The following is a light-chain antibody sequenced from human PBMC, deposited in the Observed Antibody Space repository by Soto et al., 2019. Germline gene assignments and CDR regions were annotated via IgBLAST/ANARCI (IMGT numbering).Light chain of an antibody. Sequence: QSALTQPRSVSGSPGQSGTISCTGTSSGVGGYNYVSWYQQHPGKAPKLMIYDVSKRPSGVPDRFSGSKSGNTASLTISGLQAEDEADYYCCSYAGSYTLFGGGTKLTVL. J-gene: IGLJ2*01. CDR3: CSYAGSYTL. CDR2: DVS. V-gene: IGLV2-11*01. CDR1: SSGVGGYNY.